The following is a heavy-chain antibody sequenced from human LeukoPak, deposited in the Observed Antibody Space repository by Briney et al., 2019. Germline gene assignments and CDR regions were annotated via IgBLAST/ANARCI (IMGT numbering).Heavy chain of an antibody. CDR3: ARRDWVSGAVRAFDI. J-gene: IGHJ3*02. Sequence: GGSLRLSCVGSGLSFSYYYMSWIRQAPGKGLEWVSYISNDSVDKYYVDSVRGRFTVSRDNVKKSMYLQMSGLRVEDTAVYYCARRDWVSGAVRAFDIWGQGTMVTVAS. V-gene: IGHV3-11*04. CDR2: ISNDSVDK. CDR1: GLSFSYYY. D-gene: IGHD3-3*01.